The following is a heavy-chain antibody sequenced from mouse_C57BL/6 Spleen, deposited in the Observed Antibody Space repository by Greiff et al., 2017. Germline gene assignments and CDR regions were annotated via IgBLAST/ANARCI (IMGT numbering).Heavy chain of an antibody. CDR3: ARYYIVGYFDV. Sequence: EVQLQESGPGMVKPSQSLSLTCTVTGYSITSGYDWHWIRHFPGNKLEWMGYISYSGSTNYNPSLKSRISITHDTSKNHFFLKLNSVTTEDTATYYCARYYIVGYFDVWGTGTTVTVSS. CDR2: ISYSGST. D-gene: IGHD2-12*01. CDR1: GYSITSGYD. J-gene: IGHJ1*03. V-gene: IGHV3-1*01.